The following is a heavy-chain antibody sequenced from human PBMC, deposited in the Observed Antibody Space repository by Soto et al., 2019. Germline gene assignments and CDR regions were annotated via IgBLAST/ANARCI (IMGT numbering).Heavy chain of an antibody. V-gene: IGHV4-31*03. CDR1: GGSISSGGYY. D-gene: IGHD5-18*01. Sequence: QVQLQESGPGLVKPSQTLSLTCTVSGGSISSGGYYWSWIRQHPGKGLEWIGYIYYSGSTYYNPSLKSRVTRSVDASKNQFSLKLSSVTAADTAVYYCARASGYSYASGIDYWGQGTLVTVSS. J-gene: IGHJ4*02. CDR3: ARASGYSYASGIDY. CDR2: IYYSGST.